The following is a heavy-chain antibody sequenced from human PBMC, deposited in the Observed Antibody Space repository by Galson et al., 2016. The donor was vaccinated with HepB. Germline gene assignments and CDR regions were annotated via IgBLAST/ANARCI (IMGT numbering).Heavy chain of an antibody. J-gene: IGHJ5*02. V-gene: IGHV3-23*01. CDR1: GFTSSSYA. CDR2: ISGTGGST. D-gene: IGHD6-13*01. Sequence: SLRLSCAASGFTSSSYAMNWVRQAPGKGLEWVSAISGTGGSTYYGDSVKGRFTISRDNSKSTLYLLMNSLRAEDTAVYYCAKGNEESNSGSSWYNWFDPWGQGTLVTVSS. CDR3: AKGNEESNSGSSWYNWFDP.